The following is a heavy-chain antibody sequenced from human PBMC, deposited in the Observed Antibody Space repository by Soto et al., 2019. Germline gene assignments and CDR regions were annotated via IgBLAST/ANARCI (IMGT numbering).Heavy chain of an antibody. D-gene: IGHD3-9*01. V-gene: IGHV1-2*04. Sequence: ASVKVSCKASGYTFTGSYMHWVRQAPGQRLEWMGWINPNSGGTNYAQKFQGWVTMTRDTSISTAYMELSSLRSEDTAVYYCARYYDILTGYHDAFDIWGQGTVVTVSS. CDR2: INPNSGGT. CDR1: GYTFTGSY. J-gene: IGHJ3*02. CDR3: ARYYDILTGYHDAFDI.